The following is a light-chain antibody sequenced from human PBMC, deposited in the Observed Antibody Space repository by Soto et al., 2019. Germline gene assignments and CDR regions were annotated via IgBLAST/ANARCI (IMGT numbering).Light chain of an antibody. CDR3: QQYNSYKET. CDR1: QSISTG. J-gene: IGKJ1*01. CDR2: KAY. V-gene: IGKV1-5*03. Sequence: DIQMAQSPSTLSSSVVERVTSTCRASQSISTGLAWYQQKPGKAPRLLIYKAYSLASGVPSRFSGSGSGTEFTLTISSLQPDDFATYYCQQYNSYKETFGQGTKVDIK.